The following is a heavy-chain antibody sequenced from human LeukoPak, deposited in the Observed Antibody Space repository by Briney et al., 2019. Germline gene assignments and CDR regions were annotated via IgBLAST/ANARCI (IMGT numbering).Heavy chain of an antibody. J-gene: IGHJ4*02. CDR3: ARDPSSSWYPTFDY. CDR1: GDSVSSNSAA. D-gene: IGHD6-13*01. CDR2: TYYRSKWYN. V-gene: IGHV6-1*01. Sequence: SQTLSLTCAISGDSVSSNSAAWNWIRQSPSGGLEWLGGTYYRSKWYNDYAVSVKSRITINPDTSENQFSLQLNSVTPEDTAVYYCARDPSSSWYPTFDYWGQGTLVTVSS.